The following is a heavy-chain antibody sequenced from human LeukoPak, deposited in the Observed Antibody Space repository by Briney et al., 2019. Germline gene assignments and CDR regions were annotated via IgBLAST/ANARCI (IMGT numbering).Heavy chain of an antibody. Sequence: SETLSLTCTVSGGSISSGGYYWSWIRQHPGKGLEWIGYIYYSGSTYYNPSLKSRVTISADTSKNQFSLKLSSVTAADTAVYYCARENSGSYLDFDYWGQGTLVTVSS. V-gene: IGHV4-31*03. CDR1: GGSISSGGYY. D-gene: IGHD1-26*01. CDR2: IYYSGST. CDR3: ARENSGSYLDFDY. J-gene: IGHJ4*02.